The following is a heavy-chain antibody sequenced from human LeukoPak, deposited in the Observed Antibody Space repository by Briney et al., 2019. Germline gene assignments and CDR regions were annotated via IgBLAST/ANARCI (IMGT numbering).Heavy chain of an antibody. CDR3: ARLEDFYASGSLTPFDP. Sequence: SETLSLTCTVSGGSISSSSYYWGWIRQPPGKGLEWIGSIYYSGSTYYNPSLKSRVTISVDTSKNQFSLKLSSVTAADTAVYYCARLEDFYASGSLTPFDPWGQGILVTVSS. D-gene: IGHD3-10*01. V-gene: IGHV4-39*07. J-gene: IGHJ5*02. CDR2: IYYSGST. CDR1: GGSISSSSYY.